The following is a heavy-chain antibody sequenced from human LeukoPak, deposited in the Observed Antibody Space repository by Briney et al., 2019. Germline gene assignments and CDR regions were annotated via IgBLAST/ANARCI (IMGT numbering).Heavy chain of an antibody. Sequence: SGGSLRLSCAASGFTFGSYGMHWVRQAPGKGLEWVAFTRYDESLKYYAGSVRGRFTISRDNSKNTLYLQMNSLRTEDTAIYYCTKYRSGNFDYYPDLDSWGQGILVTVSS. CDR2: TRYDESLK. CDR1: GFTFGSYG. CDR3: TKYRSGNFDYYPDLDS. J-gene: IGHJ4*02. D-gene: IGHD3-9*01. V-gene: IGHV3-30*02.